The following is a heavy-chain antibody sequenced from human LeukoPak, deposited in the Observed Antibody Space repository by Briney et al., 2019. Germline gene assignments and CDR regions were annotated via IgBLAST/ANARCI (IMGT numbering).Heavy chain of an antibody. J-gene: IGHJ3*02. CDR2: IYYDGST. CDR3: ARGYSGYGAGAFDI. D-gene: IGHD5-12*01. V-gene: IGHV4-59*13. Sequence: SETLSLTCTVSGGSISSYYWSWIRQPPGKGLEWIGYIYYDGSTNYNPSLKSRVTISVDTSKNQFSLKLSSVTAADTAVYYCARGYSGYGAGAFDIWGQGTMVTVSS. CDR1: GGSISSYY.